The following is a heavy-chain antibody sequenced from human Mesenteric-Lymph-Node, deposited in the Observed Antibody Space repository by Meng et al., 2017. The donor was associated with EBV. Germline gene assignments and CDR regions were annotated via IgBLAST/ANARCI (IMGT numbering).Heavy chain of an antibody. CDR2: TGTS. CDR1: GGAISSDN. CDR3: ARDLGYSGYYPAY. Sequence: QLKLQESGPGLVKPSETLSLTCTISGGAISSDNWAWIRQPPGKGLEWIGDTGTSYYNPSLKNRVTISVDTSNQFSLKLSSVTAADTAVYYCARDLGYSGYYPAYWGQGTLVTVSS. V-gene: IGHV4-39*02. J-gene: IGHJ4*02. D-gene: IGHD5-12*01.